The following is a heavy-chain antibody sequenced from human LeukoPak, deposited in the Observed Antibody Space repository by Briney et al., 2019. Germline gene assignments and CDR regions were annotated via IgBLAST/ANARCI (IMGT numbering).Heavy chain of an antibody. V-gene: IGHV3-13*01. J-gene: IGHJ6*02. CDR1: GFTLSSYD. CDR3: ARGNMRSGHSYYYYGMDV. CDR2: IGTAGDT. D-gene: IGHD6-19*01. Sequence: GGSLRLSCAPSGFTLSSYDMHWVRQATGKGLEWVSAIGTAGDTYYPGSVKGRFTISRENAKNSLYLQMNSLRAGDTAVYYCARGNMRSGHSYYYYGMDVWGQGTTVTVSS.